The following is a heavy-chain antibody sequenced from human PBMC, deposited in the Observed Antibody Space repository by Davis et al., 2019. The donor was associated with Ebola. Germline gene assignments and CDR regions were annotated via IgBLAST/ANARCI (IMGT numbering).Heavy chain of an antibody. CDR1: GFTFSSYS. V-gene: IGHV3-48*01. CDR2: ISSSSSTI. CDR3: ARDSLGGDIVLIYFDY. D-gene: IGHD2-8*01. Sequence: GESLKISCAASGFTFSSYSMNWVRQAPGKGLEWVSYISSSSSTIYYADSVKGRFTISRDNSKNTLYLQMNSLRAEDTAVYYCARDSLGGDIVLIYFDYWGQGTLVTVSS. J-gene: IGHJ4*02.